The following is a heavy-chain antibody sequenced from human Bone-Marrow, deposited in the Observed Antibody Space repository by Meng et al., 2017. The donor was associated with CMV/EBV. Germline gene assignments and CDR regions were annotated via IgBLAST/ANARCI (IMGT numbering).Heavy chain of an antibody. J-gene: IGHJ6*02. Sequence: SETLSLTCTVSGGSVSSENWWSWVRQPPGKGLEWIGEIYQSGSINYNPSLRSRATLSMDKAKNQLYLKQTSLTAADTAVYYFARERMTYYYGSGSYPWMDFWGQGTMVTVSS. CDR1: GGSVSSENW. CDR3: ARERMTYYYGSGSYPWMDF. CDR2: IYQSGSI. V-gene: IGHV4-4*02. D-gene: IGHD3-10*01.